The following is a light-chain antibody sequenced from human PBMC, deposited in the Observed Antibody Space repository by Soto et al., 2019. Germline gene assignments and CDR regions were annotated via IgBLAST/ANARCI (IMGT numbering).Light chain of an antibody. J-gene: IGKJ1*01. V-gene: IGKV1-5*01. CDR1: QSISSW. CDR2: GAS. CDR3: QQSYSYVWT. Sequence: DIQMTQSPSPLSASVGDRVTITCWASQSISSWLAWYQQKTGEPPNLLIFGASTLQSGVPSRLSGSGYGTDLTITISSMQTEDFETYYCQQSYSYVWTFGQGTKVDIK.